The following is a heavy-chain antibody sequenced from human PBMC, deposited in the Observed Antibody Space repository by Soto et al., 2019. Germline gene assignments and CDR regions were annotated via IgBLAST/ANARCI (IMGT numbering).Heavy chain of an antibody. CDR3: ARVDKYYDSSGYTDAFDI. V-gene: IGHV3-21*01. CDR1: GFTFSSYS. CDR2: ISSSSSYI. Sequence: NPGGSLRLSCAASGFTFSSYSMNWVRQAPGKGLEWVSSISSSSSYIYYADSVKGRFTISRDNAKNSLYLQMNSLRAEDTAVYYCARVDKYYDSSGYTDAFDIWGQGTMVTVSS. D-gene: IGHD3-22*01. J-gene: IGHJ3*02.